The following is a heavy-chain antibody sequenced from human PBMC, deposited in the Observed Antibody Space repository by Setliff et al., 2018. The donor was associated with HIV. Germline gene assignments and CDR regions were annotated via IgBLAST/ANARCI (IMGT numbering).Heavy chain of an antibody. V-gene: IGHV1-46*03. Sequence: GASVKASCKASGYTFTSYYLHWVRQAPGQGLEWMGIINPSGGSTTYAQKLQGRVTMTRDTSASTVYMELSSLRSEDTAVYYCAREARYQDRYYYYMDVWGKGTTVTVSS. CDR2: INPSGGST. CDR1: GYTFTSYY. J-gene: IGHJ6*03. CDR3: AREARYQDRYYYYMDV. D-gene: IGHD1-20*01.